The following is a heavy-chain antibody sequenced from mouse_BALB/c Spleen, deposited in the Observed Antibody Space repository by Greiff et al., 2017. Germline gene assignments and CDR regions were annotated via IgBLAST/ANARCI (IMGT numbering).Heavy chain of an antibody. D-gene: IGHD1-1*01. CDR2: ISSGSSTI. CDR3: ARNYGSSYWFAY. V-gene: IGHV5-17*02. CDR1: GFTFSSFG. Sequence: EVQGVESGGGLVQPGGSRKLSCAASGFTFSSFGMHWVRQAPEKGLEWVAYISSGSSTIYYADTVKGRFTISRDNPKNTLFLQMTSLRSEDTAMYYCARNYGSSYWFAYWGQGTLVTVSA. J-gene: IGHJ3*01.